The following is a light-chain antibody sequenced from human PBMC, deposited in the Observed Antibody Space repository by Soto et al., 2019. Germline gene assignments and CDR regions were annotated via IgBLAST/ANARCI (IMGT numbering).Light chain of an antibody. J-gene: IGLJ2*01. CDR1: SSDIGDYNY. Sequence: QSALTQPPSVSGSPGQSIAISCTGSSSDIGDYNYVSWYQQHPGKAPKLMIYDVSNRPSGVSNRFSGSMSGNTASLTISGLQPEDEADYYCSSYTGSSTVVFGGGTKLTVL. CDR3: SSYTGSSTVV. CDR2: DVS. V-gene: IGLV2-14*01.